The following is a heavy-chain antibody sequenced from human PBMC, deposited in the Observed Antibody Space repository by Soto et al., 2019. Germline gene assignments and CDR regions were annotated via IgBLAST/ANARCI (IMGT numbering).Heavy chain of an antibody. CDR3: ANAMAPPDSSGNAFDI. CDR2: ISGSGGST. D-gene: IGHD6-19*01. V-gene: IGHV3-23*01. Sequence: GGSLRLSCAASGFTFSSYAMSWVRQAPGKGLEWVSAISGSGGSTYYADSVKGRFTISRDNSKNTLYLQMNSLRAEDTAVYYCANAMAPPDSSGNAFDIWGQGTMVTVSS. CDR1: GFTFSSYA. J-gene: IGHJ3*02.